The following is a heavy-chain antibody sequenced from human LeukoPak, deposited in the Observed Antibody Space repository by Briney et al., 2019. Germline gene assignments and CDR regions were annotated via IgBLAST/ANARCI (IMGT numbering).Heavy chain of an antibody. CDR1: GGSTSNYF. CDR3: ARDPEGHGYYFDY. D-gene: IGHD3-3*01. J-gene: IGHJ4*02. V-gene: IGHV4-4*07. Sequence: SETLSLTCTVSGGSTSNYFCTWLRQSAGQGLEWIGRIHTSGSTNYNPSLKSRVSMSVDTSKNQFPLKLSSVTAADTAVYYCARDPEGHGYYFDYWGQGALVTVSS. CDR2: IHTSGST.